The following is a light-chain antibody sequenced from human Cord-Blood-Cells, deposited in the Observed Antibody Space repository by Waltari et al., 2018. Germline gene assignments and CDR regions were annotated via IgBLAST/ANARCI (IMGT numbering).Light chain of an antibody. V-gene: IGKV3-20*01. CDR2: GAS. CDR1: QSVSRSY. CDR3: QQYGSSPFT. J-gene: IGKJ4*01. Sequence: DIVLTQSPGTLSLSPGERATLSCRASQSVSRSYLAWYQQKPGQAPRLLIYGASSRATGIPDRFSGSGSGTDFTLTISRLEPEDFAVYYCQQYGSSPFTFGGGTKVEIK.